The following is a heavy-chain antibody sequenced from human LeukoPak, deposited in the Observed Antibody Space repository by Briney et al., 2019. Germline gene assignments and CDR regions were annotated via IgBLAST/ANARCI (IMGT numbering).Heavy chain of an antibody. Sequence: SETLSPTCTVSGGSISRNSYYWGWIRQPPGTGLEWIGSIYYSGSTYYYPSLKSRVTISIDTSKNQFSLKLSSVTAADTAVYYCARRTGFDSGHYFDYWGQGILVTVSS. CDR2: IYYSGST. CDR3: ARRTGFDSGHYFDY. D-gene: IGHD6-19*01. CDR1: GGSISRNSYY. J-gene: IGHJ4*02. V-gene: IGHV4-39*01.